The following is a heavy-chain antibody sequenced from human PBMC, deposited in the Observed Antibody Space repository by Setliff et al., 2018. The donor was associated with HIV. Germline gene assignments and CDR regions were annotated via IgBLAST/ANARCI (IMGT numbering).Heavy chain of an antibody. Sequence: SETLSLTCAVSGYPITSDHSWGWIRQPPRKGLEWIGTIYRSGGSYYNPSLKSRVTLSFDTSKNQFSLRLTSVTAADTAVYYCARQYRRITLFEIVRNSNYFDSWSQGTLVTVSS. D-gene: IGHD3-3*01. V-gene: IGHV4-38-2*01. CDR3: ARQYRRITLFEIVRNSNYFDS. CDR1: GYPITSDHS. CDR2: IYRSGGS. J-gene: IGHJ4*02.